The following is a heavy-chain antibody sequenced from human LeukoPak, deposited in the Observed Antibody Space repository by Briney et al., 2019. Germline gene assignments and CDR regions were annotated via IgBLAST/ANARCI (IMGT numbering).Heavy chain of an antibody. D-gene: IGHD3-10*01. CDR3: AKTYGSGSYFDY. J-gene: IGHJ4*02. V-gene: IGHV3-23*01. CDR2: ISGSGRST. CDR1: GFTFSSYA. Sequence: GGSLRLSCAASGFTFSSYAMSWVRQAPGKGLEWVSAISGSGRSTYYAVSVKSRFTISRDNSKNTLYLQMNSLRAEDTAVYYCAKTYGSGSYFDYWGQGTLVTVSS.